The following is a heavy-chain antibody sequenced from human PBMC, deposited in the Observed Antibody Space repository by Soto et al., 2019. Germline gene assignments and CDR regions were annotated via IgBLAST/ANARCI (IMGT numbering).Heavy chain of an antibody. Sequence: ASVKVSCKASGYTFTSYDINWVRQATGQGLEWMGWMNPNSGNTGYAQKFQGRVTMTRNTSISTDYMELSSLRSDDTAVYYCPTLYYYDSSSYLKDPWSQGPLVTVAS. J-gene: IGHJ5*02. D-gene: IGHD3-22*01. CDR3: PTLYYYDSSSYLKDP. CDR1: GYTFTSYD. V-gene: IGHV1-8*01. CDR2: MNPNSGNT.